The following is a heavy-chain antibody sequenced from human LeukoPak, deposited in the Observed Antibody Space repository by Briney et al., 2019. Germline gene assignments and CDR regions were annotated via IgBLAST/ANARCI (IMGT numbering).Heavy chain of an antibody. CDR2: VYYSGST. V-gene: IGHV4-39*01. J-gene: IGHJ4*02. D-gene: IGHD3-9*01. CDR1: GGSISSSSYH. Sequence: SETLSLTCTVSGGSISSSSYHWVWLRPPPGKGLEGFGSVYYSGSTYYNPSLNSRVTISVDTSKNQFSLKLNSVTASDTAVYYCATGETDYDILTGYYENFDYWGQGTLVTVSS. CDR3: ATGETDYDILTGYYENFDY.